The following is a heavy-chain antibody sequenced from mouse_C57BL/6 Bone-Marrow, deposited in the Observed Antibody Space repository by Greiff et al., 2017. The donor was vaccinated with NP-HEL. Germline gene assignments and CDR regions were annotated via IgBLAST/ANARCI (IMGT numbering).Heavy chain of an antibody. CDR2: IDPENGDT. J-gene: IGHJ2*01. Sequence: EVQLQQSGAELVRPGASVKLSCTASGFNIKDDYMHWVKQRPEQGLEWIGWIDPENGDTEYASKFQGKATITADTSSNTAYLQLSSLTSEDTAVYYCPPLGDFDYWGRGTTLTVSS. CDR1: GFNIKDDY. D-gene: IGHD4-1*01. CDR3: PPLGDFDY. V-gene: IGHV14-4*01.